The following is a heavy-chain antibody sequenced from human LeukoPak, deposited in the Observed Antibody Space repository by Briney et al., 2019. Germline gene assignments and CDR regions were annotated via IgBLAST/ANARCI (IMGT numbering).Heavy chain of an antibody. CDR3: ASSSWSTPYSYYYYGMDV. CDR1: GYIFTGYY. J-gene: IGHJ6*02. V-gene: IGHV1-2*02. CDR2: INPNSGGT. Sequence: ASVKVSCKASGYIFTGYYMHWVRQAPGQGLEWMGWINPNSGGTNYAQKFQGRVTMTRDTSISTAYMELSRLRSDDTAVYYCASSSWSTPYSYYYYGMDVWGQGTTVTVSS. D-gene: IGHD6-13*01.